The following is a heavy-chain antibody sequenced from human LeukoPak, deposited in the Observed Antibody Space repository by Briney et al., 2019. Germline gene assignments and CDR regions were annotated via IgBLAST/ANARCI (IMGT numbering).Heavy chain of an antibody. J-gene: IGHJ4*02. D-gene: IGHD6-13*01. Sequence: GGSLRLSCAASGFTISDYYMGWVRQAPGKGLEWVSYIDMSGSTIFYADSVKGRFTISRDNAKNSLFLQMNNLRAEDTAVYYCAKDILAAGLFFDYWGQGPLVTVSS. V-gene: IGHV3-11*01. CDR3: AKDILAAGLFFDY. CDR1: GFTISDYY. CDR2: IDMSGSTI.